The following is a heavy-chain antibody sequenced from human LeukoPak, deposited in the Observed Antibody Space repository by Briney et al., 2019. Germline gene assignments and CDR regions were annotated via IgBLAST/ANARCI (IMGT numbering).Heavy chain of an antibody. D-gene: IGHD2-21*02. CDR3: ARSRGGDCYSDY. CDR1: GFSFSSYA. CDR2: ITGSGGST. Sequence: GGSLRLSCAASGFSFSSYAMSWVRQAPGKGLEWVSAITGSGGSTYYADSVKGRFTISRDTSKNTLYLQMNILRAEDTAIYYCARSRGGDCYSDYWGQGTLVTVSS. V-gene: IGHV3-23*01. J-gene: IGHJ4*02.